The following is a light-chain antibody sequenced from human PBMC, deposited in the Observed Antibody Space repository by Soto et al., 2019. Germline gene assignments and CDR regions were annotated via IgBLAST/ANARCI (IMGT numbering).Light chain of an antibody. J-gene: IGKJ4*01. CDR3: QQDNNWLT. V-gene: IGKV3-15*01. Sequence: EIVMTQSPATLSVSPGERATLSCRASQSVSSNLAWYQQKPGQAPRLLIYGASTRATGIPARFSGSGSGTEFTLTISSLQSDDVAVYYCQQDNNWLTFGGGTKVEIK. CDR2: GAS. CDR1: QSVSSN.